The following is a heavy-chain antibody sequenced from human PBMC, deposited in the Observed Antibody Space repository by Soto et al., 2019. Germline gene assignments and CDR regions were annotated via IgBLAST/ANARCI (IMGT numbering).Heavy chain of an antibody. CDR3: ARGQWLVHSNWFVP. J-gene: IGHJ5*02. D-gene: IGHD6-19*01. Sequence: EVQLVESGGGLVQPGGSLRLSCAASGFTFSSYSMNWVRQAPGKGLEWVSYISSSSSTIYYADSVKGRFTISRDNAKNSLYLQMNSLRAEDTAVYYCARGQWLVHSNWFVPWGQGPLVTVSS. CDR1: GFTFSSYS. CDR2: ISSSSSTI. V-gene: IGHV3-48*01.